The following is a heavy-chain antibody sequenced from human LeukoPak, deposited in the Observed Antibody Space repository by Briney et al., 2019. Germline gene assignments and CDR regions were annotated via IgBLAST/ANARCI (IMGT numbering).Heavy chain of an antibody. D-gene: IGHD1-26*01. Sequence: GGSLRLSCAASGFTFDDYAMHWVRQDPGKGLEWVSLISGDGGSTYYADSVKGRFTISRDNSKNSLYLQMNSLRTEDTALYYCAKDTGFLSGSSPWGQGTMVTVSS. CDR2: ISGDGGST. J-gene: IGHJ3*01. CDR1: GFTFDDYA. V-gene: IGHV3-43*02. CDR3: AKDTGFLSGSSP.